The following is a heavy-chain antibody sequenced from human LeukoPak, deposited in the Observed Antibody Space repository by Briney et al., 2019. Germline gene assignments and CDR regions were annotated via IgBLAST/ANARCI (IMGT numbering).Heavy chain of an antibody. J-gene: IGHJ4*02. CDR2: ISVTGSST. Sequence: HPGGSLRLSCVPSGFTFNSYAMSWVRQAPGQGLEWVSTISVTGSSTYYADSVKGRFTTSRDNSKNTLYLQMNGLRVEDTAVYYCAKTLRSGDWYFDYWGREPWSPSPQ. V-gene: IGHV3-23*01. D-gene: IGHD2-21*02. CDR1: GFTFNSYA. CDR3: AKTLRSGDWYFDY.